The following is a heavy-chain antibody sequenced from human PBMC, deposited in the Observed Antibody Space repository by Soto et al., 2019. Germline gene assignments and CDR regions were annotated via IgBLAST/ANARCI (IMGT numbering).Heavy chain of an antibody. V-gene: IGHV4-31*03. J-gene: IGHJ4*02. CDR1: CDYMATGSHY. D-gene: IGHD3-16*01. CDR3: ARDKDLQPTVWGF. Sequence: LSLTFTMFCDYMATGSHYYNWIRQFAGKGLERIGYVYYSGATHYTPSLRARATISRVMSKNQFSLRLISVTAADTALYYCARDKDLQPTVWGFWGQGIQVTVCS. CDR2: VYYSGAT.